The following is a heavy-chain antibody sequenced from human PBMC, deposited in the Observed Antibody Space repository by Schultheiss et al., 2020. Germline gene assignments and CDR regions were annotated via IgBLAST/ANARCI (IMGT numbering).Heavy chain of an antibody. V-gene: IGHV4-59*01. CDR2: IYYSGST. Sequence: SETLSLTCTVSGGSISTYYWSWIRQPPGKGLEWIGYIYYSGSTNYNPSLKSRVTVSVDTSKKQFSLKLTSVTAADTAVYFCARLIGDGDYVDYWGQGTLVNVYS. CDR3: ARLIGDGDYVDY. J-gene: IGHJ4*02. CDR1: GGSISTYY. D-gene: IGHD7-27*01.